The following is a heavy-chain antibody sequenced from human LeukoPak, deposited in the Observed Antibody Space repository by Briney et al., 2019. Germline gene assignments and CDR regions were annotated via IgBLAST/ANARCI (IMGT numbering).Heavy chain of an antibody. V-gene: IGHV3-7*01. CDR3: VTSWCRQQRDY. Sequence: GGSLRLSCAASGFTFSDYYMSWIRQAPGKGLEWVADMSPDGSDKTYVDSVKGRLTISRDNAKQSRYLQMDSLTAEDTAVYYCVTSWCRQQRDYWGQGTLVTVSS. CDR2: MSPDGSDK. J-gene: IGHJ4*02. CDR1: GFTFSDYY. D-gene: IGHD2-8*01.